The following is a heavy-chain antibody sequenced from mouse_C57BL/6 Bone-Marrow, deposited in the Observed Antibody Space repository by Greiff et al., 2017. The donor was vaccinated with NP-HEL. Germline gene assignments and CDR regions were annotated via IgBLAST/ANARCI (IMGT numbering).Heavy chain of an antibody. Sequence: QVQLQQSGAELVRPGASVKLSCKASGYTFTDYYINWVKQRPGQGLEWIARIYPGSGNTYYNEKFKGKATLTAEKSSSTAYMQLSSLTSEDSAVYFCARAGYYPAWFAYWGQGTLVTVSA. CDR1: GYTFTDYY. CDR2: IYPGSGNT. V-gene: IGHV1-76*01. CDR3: ARAGYYPAWFAY. J-gene: IGHJ3*01. D-gene: IGHD2-3*01.